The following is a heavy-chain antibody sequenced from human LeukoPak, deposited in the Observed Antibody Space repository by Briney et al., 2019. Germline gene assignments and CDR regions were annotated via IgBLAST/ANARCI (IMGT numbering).Heavy chain of an antibody. J-gene: IGHJ6*03. Sequence: GGSLRLSCAASGSTFSSYAMHWVRQAPGKGLEWVAVISYDGSNKYYADSVKGRFTISRDNSKNTLYLQMNSLRAEDTAVYYCAKAGRWLDGPTHYYYYMDVWGKGTTVTISS. CDR2: ISYDGSNK. D-gene: IGHD6-19*01. V-gene: IGHV3-30*04. CDR3: AKAGRWLDGPTHYYYYMDV. CDR1: GSTFSSYA.